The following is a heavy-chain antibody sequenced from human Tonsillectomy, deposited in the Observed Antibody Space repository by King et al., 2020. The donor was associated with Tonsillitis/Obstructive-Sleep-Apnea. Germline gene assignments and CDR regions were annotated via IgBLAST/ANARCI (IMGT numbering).Heavy chain of an antibody. J-gene: IGHJ4*02. Sequence: QLQESGPGLLKPSETLSLTCSVSGGSISSYYWGWIRQPPGKGLEWIGSIYYSGTTYYKSSLKTRVTISVDTSKNQFSLKLNSVTAADTAVYYCARQEGGSWSDYYYYFDKWDQGTLVTVSS. CDR1: GGSISSYY. CDR2: IYYSGTT. D-gene: IGHD3-3*01. CDR3: ARQEGGSWSDYYYYFDK. V-gene: IGHV4-39*01.